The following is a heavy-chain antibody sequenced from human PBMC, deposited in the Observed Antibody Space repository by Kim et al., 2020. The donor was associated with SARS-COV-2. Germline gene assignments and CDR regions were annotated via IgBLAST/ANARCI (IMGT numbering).Heavy chain of an antibody. V-gene: IGHV2-5*02. J-gene: IGHJ4*02. CDR3: AHRLGRSPSGRDFDY. CDR1: GFSLSSGGVG. CDR2: IYWDDDK. Sequence: SGPTLVNPTQTLTLTCTFSGFSLSSGGVGVGWIRQPPGKALEWLALIYWDDDKRYNPSLRSRLTITKDTSKNQVVLTMTNMDPVDTATYYCAHRLGRSPSGRDFDYWGQGTLVTVSS. D-gene: IGHD6-6*01.